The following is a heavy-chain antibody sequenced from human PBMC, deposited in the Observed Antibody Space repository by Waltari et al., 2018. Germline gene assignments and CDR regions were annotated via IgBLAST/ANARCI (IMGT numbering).Heavy chain of an antibody. Sequence: QVTLKESGPALVKPAQTLTLTCTFSGFPLSTRGMRVSWIRQPPGKALEWLARIDWDDDRFYSTSLKSRLTISKDTSKNQVVLTMTNMDPVDTGTYYCARIAYGTTATTDAFDIWGQGTMVTVSS. CDR3: ARIAYGTTATTDAFDI. D-gene: IGHD4-17*01. V-gene: IGHV2-70*04. CDR2: IDWDDDR. J-gene: IGHJ3*02. CDR1: GFPLSTRGMR.